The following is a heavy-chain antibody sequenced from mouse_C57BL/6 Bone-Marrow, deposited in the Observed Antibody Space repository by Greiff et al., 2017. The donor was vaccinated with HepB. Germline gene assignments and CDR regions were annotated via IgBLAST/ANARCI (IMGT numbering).Heavy chain of an antibody. CDR2: IWTGGGT. J-gene: IGHJ4*01. Sequence: QVQLQQSGPGLVAPSQSLSITCTVSGFSLTSYAISWVRQPPGKGLEWLGVIWTGGGTNYNSALKSRLSISKDNSKSQVFLKMNSLQTDDTARYYCARGEGQGYYAMDYWGQGTSVTVSS. CDR3: ARGEGQGYYAMDY. V-gene: IGHV2-9-1*01. CDR1: GFSLTSYA. D-gene: IGHD3-3*01.